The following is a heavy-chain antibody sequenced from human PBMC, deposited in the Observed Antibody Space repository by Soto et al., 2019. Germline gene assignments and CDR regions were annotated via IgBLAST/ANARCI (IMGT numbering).Heavy chain of an antibody. CDR3: AGLPVDAFDI. V-gene: IGHV4-59*08. D-gene: IGHD4-4*01. CDR1: GCSIRSYY. Sequence: SETLSLTCTFSGCSIRSYYWSWIRQPPGKGLEWIGYIYYSGSTNYNPSLKSRVTISVDTSKNQFSLKLTSVTAADTAVYYCAGLPVDAFDIWGQGTMVTVSS. J-gene: IGHJ3*02. CDR2: IYYSGST.